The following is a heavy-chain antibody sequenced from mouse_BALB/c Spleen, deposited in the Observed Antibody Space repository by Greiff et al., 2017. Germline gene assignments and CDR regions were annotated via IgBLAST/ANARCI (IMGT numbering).Heavy chain of an antibody. CDR1: GYTFTSYD. Sequence: QVQLKESGPELVTPGAFVKISCNASGYTFTSYDINWVKQRPGQGLEWIGWIYPGDGSTKYNEKFKGKATLTADKSSSTAYMQLSSLTSENSAVYFCARAYDGDLMDYWGQGTSVTVSS. CDR3: ARAYDGDLMDY. CDR2: IYPGDGST. V-gene: IGHV1S56*01. J-gene: IGHJ4*01. D-gene: IGHD2-3*01.